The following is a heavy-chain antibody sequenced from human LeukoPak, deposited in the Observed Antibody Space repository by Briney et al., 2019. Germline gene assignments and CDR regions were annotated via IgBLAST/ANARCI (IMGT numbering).Heavy chain of an antibody. V-gene: IGHV1-69*04. D-gene: IGHD5-12*01. Sequence: SVKVSCKASGGTFSSYAISWVRQAPGQGLGWMGRIIPILGIANYAQKFQGRVTITADKSTSTAYMELSSLRSEDTAVYYCASCSGYDLPVWGQGTLVTVSS. J-gene: IGHJ4*02. CDR2: IIPILGIA. CDR1: GGTFSSYA. CDR3: ASCSGYDLPV.